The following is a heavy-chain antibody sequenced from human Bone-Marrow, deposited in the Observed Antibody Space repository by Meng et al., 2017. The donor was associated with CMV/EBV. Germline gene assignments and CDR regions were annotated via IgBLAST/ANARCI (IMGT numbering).Heavy chain of an antibody. V-gene: IGHV3-9*01. Sequence: SLKISCAASKFTFDDYAMHWVRQAPGKGLEWVSGISWNSGSIGYADSVKGRFTISRDNAKNSLYLQMNSLRAEDTALYYCAKDISRYMPAAIPIYYYYGMDVWGQGTTVTVSS. CDR1: KFTFDDYA. CDR3: AKDISRYMPAAIPIYYYYGMDV. D-gene: IGHD2-2*02. CDR2: ISWNSGSI. J-gene: IGHJ6*02.